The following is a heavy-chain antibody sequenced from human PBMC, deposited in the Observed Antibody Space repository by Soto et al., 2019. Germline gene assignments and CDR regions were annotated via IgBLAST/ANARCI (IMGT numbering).Heavy chain of an antibody. Sequence: QVQLVQSGAEVKKPGSSVKVCCKASGGTFSSYTISWVRQAPGQGLEWMGRIIPILGIANYAQKFQGRVTITADKSTSTAYMELSSLRSEDTAVYYCASGGLYCSSTSCYAYYYYYGMDVWGQGTTVTVSS. CDR3: ASGGLYCSSTSCYAYYYYYGMDV. CDR1: GGTFSSYT. J-gene: IGHJ6*02. D-gene: IGHD2-2*01. V-gene: IGHV1-69*02. CDR2: IIPILGIA.